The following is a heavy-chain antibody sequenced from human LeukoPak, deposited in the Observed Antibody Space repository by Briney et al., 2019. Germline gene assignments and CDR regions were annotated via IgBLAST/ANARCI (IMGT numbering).Heavy chain of an antibody. CDR1: GGSISSYY. V-gene: IGHV4-59*01. Sequence: SETLSLTCTVSGGSISSYYWSWIRQPPGKGLEWIGYGHYSGSTNYNPSLKSRVTISIDTPKNQLSLKLSSVTAADTAVYYCARASKTYYDILTGWDYWGQGTLVTVSS. CDR3: ARASKTYYDILTGWDY. D-gene: IGHD3-9*01. J-gene: IGHJ4*02. CDR2: GHYSGST.